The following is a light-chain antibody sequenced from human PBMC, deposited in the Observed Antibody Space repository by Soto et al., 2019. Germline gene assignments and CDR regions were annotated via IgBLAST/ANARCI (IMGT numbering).Light chain of an antibody. V-gene: IGKV1D-16*01. CDR2: GAS. J-gene: IGKJ2*02. CDR1: QNIDRA. Sequence: IQMTQSPSSLSASIGDRVTITCRASQNIDRALVWYQQKPGKAPRSLIYGASNLQSGVPSRFSGSGSGTDVTLTISSLEPEDFATYYCQQHKSYPRTLGQGTKLEIK. CDR3: QQHKSYPRT.